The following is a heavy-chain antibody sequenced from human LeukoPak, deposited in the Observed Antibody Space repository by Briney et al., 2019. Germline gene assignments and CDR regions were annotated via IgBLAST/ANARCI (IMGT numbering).Heavy chain of an antibody. CDR2: ISYDGSNK. V-gene: IGHV3-30*03. J-gene: IGHJ3*02. CDR3: ARGSWDGYSTDAFDI. Sequence: GGSLRLSCAASGFTFSSYGMHWVRQAPGKGLEWVAVISYDGSNKYYADSVKGRFTISRDNSKNTLYLQMNSLRAEDTAVYYCARGSWDGYSTDAFDIWGQGTMVTVSS. CDR1: GFTFSSYG. D-gene: IGHD5-24*01.